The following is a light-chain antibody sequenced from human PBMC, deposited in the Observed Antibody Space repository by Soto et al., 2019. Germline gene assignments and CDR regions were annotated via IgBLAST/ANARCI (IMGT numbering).Light chain of an antibody. CDR3: QQYGSSPET. CDR1: QSVSSSY. J-gene: IGKJ1*01. V-gene: IGKV3-20*01. CDR2: GAS. Sequence: EIVLTQSPGTLSVSPGDGATLSCRASQSVSSSYLAWYQQKPGQAPRLLIYGASSRATGIPDRFSGSGSGTDFTLTISRLEPEDFAVYYCQQYGSSPETFGQGTKVDIK.